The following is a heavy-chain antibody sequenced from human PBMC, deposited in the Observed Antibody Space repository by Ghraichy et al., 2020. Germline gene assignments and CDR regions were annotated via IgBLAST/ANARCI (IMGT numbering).Heavy chain of an antibody. J-gene: IGHJ4*02. CDR1: GGSISSSSYY. CDR2: IYYSGST. D-gene: IGHD3-3*01. Sequence: SETLSLTCTVSGGSISSSSYYWGWIRQPPGKGLEWIGSIYYSGSTYYNPSLKSRVTISVDTSKNQFSLKLSSVTAADTAVYYCARQWIPQTGFGVVIGGQLDYLGQGTLVTVSS. V-gene: IGHV4-39*01. CDR3: ARQWIPQTGFGVVIGGQLDY.